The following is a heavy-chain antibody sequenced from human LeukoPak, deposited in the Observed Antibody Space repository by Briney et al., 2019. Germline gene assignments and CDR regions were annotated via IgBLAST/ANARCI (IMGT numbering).Heavy chain of an antibody. CDR1: GFTLSTNA. J-gene: IGHJ4*02. Sequence: GGSLRLSCLTSGFTLSTNAMSWVRQAPGKGLEWISGISGSGASTYYADPVKGRFTISRDDSRNTLYLQMNSLRGDDTAVYYCAKDVGKWESLHFFDYWGQGTVVTVSS. V-gene: IGHV3-23*01. CDR2: ISGSGAST. CDR3: AKDVGKWESLHFFDY. D-gene: IGHD1-26*01.